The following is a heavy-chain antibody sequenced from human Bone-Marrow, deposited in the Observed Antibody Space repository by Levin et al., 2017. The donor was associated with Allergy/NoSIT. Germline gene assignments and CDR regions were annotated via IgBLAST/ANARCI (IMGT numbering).Heavy chain of an antibody. CDR3: ARDPARGYYDSSGYSGDH. J-gene: IGHJ4*02. CDR2: ITSSGDST. CDR1: GFTFRHYT. Sequence: GGSLRLSCAASGFTFRHYTMNWVRQAPGKGLEWVSCITSSGDSTYYADSVKGRFTISRDNAKNSLYLQLKRLRDEDTAMYYCARDPARGYYDSSGYSGDHWGQGTLVTVSS. V-gene: IGHV3-48*02. D-gene: IGHD3-22*01.